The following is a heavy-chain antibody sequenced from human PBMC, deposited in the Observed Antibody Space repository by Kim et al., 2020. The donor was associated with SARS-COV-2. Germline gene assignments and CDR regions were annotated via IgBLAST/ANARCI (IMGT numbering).Heavy chain of an antibody. J-gene: IGHJ3*02. CDR2: INHSGST. CDR1: GGSFSGYY. Sequence: SETLSLTCAVYGGSFSGYYWSWIRQPPGKGLEWIGEINHSGSTNYNPSLKSRVTISVDTSKNQFSLKLSSVTAADTAVYYCARGRGRARIAGSAFDIWGQGTMVTVSS. D-gene: IGHD6-13*01. CDR3: ARGRGRARIAGSAFDI. V-gene: IGHV4-34*01.